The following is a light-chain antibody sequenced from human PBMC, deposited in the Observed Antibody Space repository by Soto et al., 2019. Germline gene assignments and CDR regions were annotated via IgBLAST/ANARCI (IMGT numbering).Light chain of an antibody. CDR1: QSVLYSSNNTNY. J-gene: IGKJ2*01. V-gene: IGKV4-1*01. Sequence: DIVMTQSPDSLAVSLGERATINCKSSQSVLYSSNNTNYLAWYQQRPGQPPKLLIYWASTRESGVPDRFSGSGSGTDFTLTITSLHAEDVAVYYCQQYESTPPTFGQGTKLEIK. CDR2: WAS. CDR3: QQYESTPPT.